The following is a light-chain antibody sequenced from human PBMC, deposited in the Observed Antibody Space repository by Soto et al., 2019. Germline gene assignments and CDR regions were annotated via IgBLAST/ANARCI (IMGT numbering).Light chain of an antibody. CDR2: EVS. Sequence: QSVLTQPASVSGSPGQSITISCTGTSNDVGGYNYVSWYQQHPGKAPKLMIYEVSNWPSGVSNRFSGAKSGNTGSLTISGLQAEDEADYYCSSYTNSNTQVFGGGTKLTVL. V-gene: IGLV2-14*01. J-gene: IGLJ3*02. CDR3: SSYTNSNTQV. CDR1: SNDVGGYNY.